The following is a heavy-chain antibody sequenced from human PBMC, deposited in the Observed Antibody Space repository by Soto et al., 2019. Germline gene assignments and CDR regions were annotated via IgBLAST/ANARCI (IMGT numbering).Heavy chain of an antibody. V-gene: IGHV5-10-1*03. Sequence: EVQLVQSGAEVKKPGESLKISCKASGYSFTSFWISWVRQTPGKGLEWMGRIDPSGSYTNYNPSFQGHVTISTDKSVTTAYLQWSSLKASDTAIYYCARPHYDVLSGYEYYFDYWGQGTLVTVSS. CDR3: ARPHYDVLSGYEYYFDY. CDR1: GYSFTSFW. CDR2: IDPSGSYT. J-gene: IGHJ4*02. D-gene: IGHD3-3*01.